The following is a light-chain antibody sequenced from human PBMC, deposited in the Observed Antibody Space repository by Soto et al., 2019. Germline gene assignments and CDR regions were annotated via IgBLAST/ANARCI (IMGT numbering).Light chain of an antibody. CDR1: QSISSY. J-gene: IGKJ1*01. CDR3: QQFYNYPRT. Sequence: DIQMTQSPSSLSASVGDRVTITCRASQSISSYLNWYQQKPGKAPKLLVYAASSLQSGVPLRFSGSGSGTDFTLTISYLQSEDFGTYYCQQFYNYPRTFGQGTKVDIK. CDR2: AAS. V-gene: IGKV1-39*01.